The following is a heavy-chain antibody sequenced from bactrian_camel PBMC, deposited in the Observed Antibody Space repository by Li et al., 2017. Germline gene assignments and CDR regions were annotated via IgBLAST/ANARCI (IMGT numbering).Heavy chain of an antibody. D-gene: IGHD2*01. CDR3: AARGPYCYTKLSVADFTY. Sequence: VQLVESGGGSVQAGGSLKLSCAASGYIFGGCNMGWYRQAPGREREGVARIATGSGNTYYADSVKGRFTISQDNAKNTVYLQMNSLKPGDTAMYYCAARGPYCYTKLSVADFTYWGQGTQVTVS. CDR2: IATGSGNT. CDR1: GYIFGGCN. V-gene: IGHV3S40*01. J-gene: IGHJ6*01.